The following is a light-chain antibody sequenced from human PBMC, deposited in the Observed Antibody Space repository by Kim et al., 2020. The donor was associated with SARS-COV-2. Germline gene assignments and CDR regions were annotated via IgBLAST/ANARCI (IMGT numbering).Light chain of an antibody. V-gene: IGKV1-27*01. CDR3: QKCDSAPWT. CDR2: AAS. J-gene: IGKJ1*01. CDR1: QDISKY. Sequence: DIQMTQSPSSLSASVGDRVTITCRASQDISKYLAWFQLKPGKAPKLLIYAASALQPGVPSRFSGSGSGTDFTLTVTSLQPEDVATYYSQKCDSAPWTFGQGTKV.